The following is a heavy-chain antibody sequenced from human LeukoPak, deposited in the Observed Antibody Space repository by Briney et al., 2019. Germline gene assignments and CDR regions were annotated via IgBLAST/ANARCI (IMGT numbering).Heavy chain of an antibody. CDR2: ISSSSSTI. D-gene: IGHD2-2*01. CDR3: ARDVGYCSSTSCYAGDY. Sequence: GGSLRLSCAASGFTFSSYSMNWVRQAPGKGLEWVSYISSSSSTIYYADSVKGRFTISRDNAKNSLYLQMDSLRAEDTAVYYCARDVGYCSSTSCYAGDYWGQGTLVTVSS. J-gene: IGHJ4*02. CDR1: GFTFSSYS. V-gene: IGHV3-48*01.